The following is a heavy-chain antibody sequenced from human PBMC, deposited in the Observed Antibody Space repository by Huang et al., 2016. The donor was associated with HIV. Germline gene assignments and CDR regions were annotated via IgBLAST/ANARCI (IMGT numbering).Heavy chain of an antibody. D-gene: IGHD4-17*01. J-gene: IGHJ4*02. V-gene: IGHV3-30*19. CDR1: GFTFSGYA. CDR2: ISLDGGTK. Sequence: QVHLMESGGGVVQPGKSQRLSCTTSGFTFSGYAMHWVRQTPGKGLEGVAVISLDGGTKYYADSVKGRFIISRDNAKKTLYVQMNSLRAEDTAVYYCARGDYGDYVGIDYWGQGTLVTVSS. CDR3: ARGDYGDYVGIDY.